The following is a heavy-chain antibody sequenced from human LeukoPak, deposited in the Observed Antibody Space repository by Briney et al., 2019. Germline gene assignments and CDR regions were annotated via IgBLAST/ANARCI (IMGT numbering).Heavy chain of an antibody. Sequence: GESLKISCQGSGYSFPTYLIAWVRQMPGKGLEWVGSIYPSGSDIRYSPSFEGHVTISADRSITTAFLQWGSLKASDTAMYYCARRLTYDSRAYYCLDYWGQGTLVTVSS. J-gene: IGHJ4*02. CDR1: GYSFPTYL. CDR2: IYPSGSDI. CDR3: ARRLTYDSRAYYCLDY. D-gene: IGHD3-22*01. V-gene: IGHV5-51*01.